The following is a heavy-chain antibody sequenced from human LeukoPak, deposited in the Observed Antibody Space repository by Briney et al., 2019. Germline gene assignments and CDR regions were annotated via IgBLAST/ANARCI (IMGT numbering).Heavy chain of an antibody. Sequence: AGRSLRLSCAASGFTFSSYAMHWVRQAPGKGLEWGAVISYDGSNKYYADSVKGRFTISRDNSKNTLYLQMNSLRAEDTAVYYCARDFRGYRDYYYYGMDVWGQGTTVTVSS. CDR2: ISYDGSNK. CDR3: ARDFRGYRDYYYYGMDV. D-gene: IGHD5-18*01. CDR1: GFTFSSYA. V-gene: IGHV3-30*04. J-gene: IGHJ6*02.